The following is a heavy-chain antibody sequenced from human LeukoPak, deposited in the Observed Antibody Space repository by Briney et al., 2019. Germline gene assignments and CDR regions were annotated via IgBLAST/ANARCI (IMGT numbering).Heavy chain of an antibody. CDR2: IFYSGST. CDR3: ARVRRLYYDILTGYQSRSNAYFDY. Sequence: PSETLSLTCTVSGGSISTSNYYWGWIRQPPGNGLEWIGNIFYSGSTYYSPSLKSRVTISLDTSRNQFSLKLSSVTAADTAVYYCARVRRLYYDILTGYQSRSNAYFDYWGQGTLVTVSS. D-gene: IGHD3-9*01. J-gene: IGHJ4*02. V-gene: IGHV4-39*07. CDR1: GGSISTSNYY.